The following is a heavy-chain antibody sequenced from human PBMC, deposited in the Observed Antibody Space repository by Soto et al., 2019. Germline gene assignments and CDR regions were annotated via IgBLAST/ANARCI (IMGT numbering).Heavy chain of an antibody. CDR1: VYSINIVDF. V-gene: IGHV4-38-2*02. Sequence: SSTXSLTGSFGVYSINIVDFFFWIRQPPGTGLDWIGSIYHTGNTYHNPSLKRRVTISVDTSKNQFSLRLSSVTAADTDVYYCERGPNWIETWGQATLV. CDR3: ERGPNWIET. CDR2: IYHTGNT. J-gene: IGHJ4*02. D-gene: IGHD1-1*01.